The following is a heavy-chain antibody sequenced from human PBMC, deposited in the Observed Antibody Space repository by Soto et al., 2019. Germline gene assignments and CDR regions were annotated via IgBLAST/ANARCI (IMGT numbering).Heavy chain of an antibody. J-gene: IGHJ6*02. CDR3: AREMVRGVKYYYGMDV. D-gene: IGHD3-10*01. CDR2: ISSSSSYI. V-gene: IGHV3-21*01. Sequence: GGSLRLSCAASGFPFSSYSMNWVRQAPGKGLEWVSSISSSSSYIYYADSVKGRFTISRDNAKNSLYLQMNSLRAEDTAVYYCAREMVRGVKYYYGMDVWGQGTTVTVSS. CDR1: GFPFSSYS.